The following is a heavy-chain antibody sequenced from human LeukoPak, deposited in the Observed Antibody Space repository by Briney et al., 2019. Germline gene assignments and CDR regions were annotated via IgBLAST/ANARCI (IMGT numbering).Heavy chain of an antibody. CDR3: ARGRRRGNPAYFEC. V-gene: IGHV3-48*03. D-gene: IGHD4-23*01. J-gene: IGHJ4*02. CDR2: ISGSGSTI. Sequence: GGSLRLSCAASGFTFSSYEMNCVRQAPGRGLEWVSYISGSGSTIYYADSVKGRFTISRDNAKNSLYLQMNSLRAEDTAVYYCARGRRRGNPAYFECWGRGTLVTVSS. CDR1: GFTFSSYE.